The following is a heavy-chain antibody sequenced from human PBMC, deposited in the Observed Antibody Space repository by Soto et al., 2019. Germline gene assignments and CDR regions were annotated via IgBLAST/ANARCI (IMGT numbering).Heavy chain of an antibody. V-gene: IGHV4-39*01. CDR1: DGSIDSSAYS. J-gene: IGHJ4*02. Sequence: PSETLSLTCTVSDGSIDSSAYSWGWTRQPPGKGLEWIGSINYSGSTYYSPSLKSRVTISIDTSRNQFSLRLSSVTAADTAVYYCARRDCGGDCYSWYYWGQGTLVTVSS. CDR2: INYSGST. CDR3: ARRDCGGDCYSWYY. D-gene: IGHD2-21*02.